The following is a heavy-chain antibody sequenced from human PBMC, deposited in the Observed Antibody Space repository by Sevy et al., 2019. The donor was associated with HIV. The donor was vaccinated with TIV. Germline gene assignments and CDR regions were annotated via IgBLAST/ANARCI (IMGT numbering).Heavy chain of an antibody. CDR3: ARERKTYYDTSGYPYLLEAGFDY. V-gene: IGHV3-48*02. Sequence: GGSLRLSCVASGFPFNYYAMNWVRQAPGKGLEWILYINSDSDTMYYGDSVKGRFTISRDNAKNSLYLQMNSLRDEDTAVYYCARERKTYYDTSGYPYLLEAGFDYWGQGTLVTVSS. CDR2: INSDSDTM. J-gene: IGHJ4*02. D-gene: IGHD3-22*01. CDR1: GFPFNYYA.